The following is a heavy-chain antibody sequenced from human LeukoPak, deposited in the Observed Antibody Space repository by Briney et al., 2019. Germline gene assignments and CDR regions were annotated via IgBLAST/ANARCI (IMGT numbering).Heavy chain of an antibody. D-gene: IGHD1-26*01. J-gene: IGHJ4*02. CDR1: GFTFSSYA. V-gene: IGHV3-23*01. CDR2: ISGSGGST. CDR3: AKVGYSGSYSCFDY. Sequence: GGSLRLSCAASGFTFSSYAMSWVRQAPGKGLEWVSAISGSGGSTYYAHSVKGRFTISRDNSKNTLYLQMNSLRAEDTAVYFCAKVGYSGSYSCFDYWGQGTLVTVSS.